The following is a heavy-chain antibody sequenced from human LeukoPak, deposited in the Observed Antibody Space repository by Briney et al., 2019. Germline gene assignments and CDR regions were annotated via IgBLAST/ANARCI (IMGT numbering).Heavy chain of an antibody. V-gene: IGHV4-39*07. CDR1: GASISSEPYF. CDR3: ARGAFHLLSGEADAFDI. J-gene: IGHJ3*02. D-gene: IGHD7-27*01. CDR2: IYYSGST. Sequence: PSETLSLTCTVSGASISSEPYFWSWIRQPPGKGLEWIGSIYYSGSTYYNPSLKSRVTISVDTSKNQFSLKLSSVTAADTAVYYCARGAFHLLSGEADAFDIWGQGTMVTVSS.